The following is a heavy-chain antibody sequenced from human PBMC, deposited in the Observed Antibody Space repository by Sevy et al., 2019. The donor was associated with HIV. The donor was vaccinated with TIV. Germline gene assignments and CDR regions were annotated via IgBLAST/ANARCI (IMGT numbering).Heavy chain of an antibody. CDR3: ARDVRRDSYFDY. CDR2: INSDGSST. V-gene: IGHV3-74*01. J-gene: IGHJ4*02. D-gene: IGHD3-10*02. Sequence: GGSLRLSCAASGFTFSSYWMHWVRQAPGKGLVWVSRINSDGSSTSYADSVKGRFTISRDNAKNTLYLQMNSLGAEDTAVYYCARDVRRDSYFDYWGQGTLVTVSS. CDR1: GFTFSSYW.